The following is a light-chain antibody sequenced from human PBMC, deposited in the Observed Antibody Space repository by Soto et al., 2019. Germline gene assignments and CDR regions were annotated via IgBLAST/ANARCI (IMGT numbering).Light chain of an antibody. CDR3: QQYYGTPPWT. J-gene: IGKJ1*01. CDR2: DAS. Sequence: EIVLTQSPATVSFSPGERATLSCRASQSFGLYLSWYQHKPGQAPRLLIFDASQRATGIPARFSGSGSGTEFTLTISSLQSEDFAVYYCQQYYGTPPWTFGQGTKVDIK. CDR1: QSFGLY. V-gene: IGKV3-11*01.